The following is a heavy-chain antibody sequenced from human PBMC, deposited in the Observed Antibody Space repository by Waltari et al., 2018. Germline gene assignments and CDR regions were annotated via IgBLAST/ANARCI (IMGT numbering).Heavy chain of an antibody. J-gene: IGHJ4*02. Sequence: QVQLQESGPGLVKPSETLSLTCTVSGDSISNPHWAWIRQPAGQGLEWIGRIAGSGISNDNPPLRSRVAMSVATSKNQFSLNLTSVTAADTAMYYCARLSVSAYSGSWFYFDYWGQGSLVTVSS. V-gene: IGHV4-4*07. D-gene: IGHD6-25*01. CDR2: IAGSGIS. CDR1: GDSISNPH. CDR3: ARLSVSAYSGSWFYFDY.